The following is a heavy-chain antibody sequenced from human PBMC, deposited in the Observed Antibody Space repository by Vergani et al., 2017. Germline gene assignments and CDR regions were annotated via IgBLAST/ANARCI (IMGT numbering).Heavy chain of an antibody. CDR2: IWYDGSNK. J-gene: IGHJ6*02. V-gene: IGHV3-33*01. D-gene: IGHD2-21*02. CDR1: GFTFSSYG. CDR3: AREIVVVTAIPDPYYYYYGMDV. Sequence: QVQLVESGGGVVQPGRSLRLSCAASGFTFSSYGMHWVRQAPGKGLEWVAVIWYDGSNKYYADSVKGRFTISSDNSKNTLYLQMNSLRAEDTAVYYCAREIVVVTAIPDPYYYYYGMDVWGQGTTVTVSS.